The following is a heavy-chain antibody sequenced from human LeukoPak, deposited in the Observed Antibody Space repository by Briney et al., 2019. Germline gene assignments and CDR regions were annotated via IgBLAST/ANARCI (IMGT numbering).Heavy chain of an antibody. V-gene: IGHV4-39*01. Sequence: SETLSLTCSVSDGSITSSTYYWGWNRQPPGTGLEWIGSVYYSGNTYYNPSLKSRVAISVDKSKNQFSLKLSSVTAADTAMYYCARSKYGSSFDYWGRGTLVTVSS. CDR1: DGSITSSTYY. CDR3: ARSKYGSSFDY. CDR2: VYYSGNT. J-gene: IGHJ4*02. D-gene: IGHD6-6*01.